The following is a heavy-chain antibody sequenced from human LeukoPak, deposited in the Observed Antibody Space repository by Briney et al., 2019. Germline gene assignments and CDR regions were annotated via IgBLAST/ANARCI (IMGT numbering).Heavy chain of an antibody. CDR1: GFTLSSYE. D-gene: IGHD6-6*01. CDR2: ISWDGGST. CDR3: AKDMASSSSGYFDY. V-gene: IGHV3-43D*03. Sequence: GGSLRLSCVASGFTLSSYEMNWVRQAPGKGLEWVSLISWDGGSTYYADSVKGRFTISRDNSKNSLYLQMNSLRAEDTALYYCAKDMASSSSGYFDYWGQGTLVTVSS. J-gene: IGHJ4*02.